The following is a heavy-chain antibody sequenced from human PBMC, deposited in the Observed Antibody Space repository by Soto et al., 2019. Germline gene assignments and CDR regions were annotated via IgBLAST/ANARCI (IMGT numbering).Heavy chain of an antibody. CDR1: GYSFTSYW. CDR3: ASGIAAAGSTGWFDP. J-gene: IGHJ5*02. D-gene: IGHD6-13*01. V-gene: IGHV5-10-1*01. CDR2: IDPSDSYT. Sequence: GESLKISCKGSGYSFTSYWISWVRQMPGKGLEWMGRIDPSDSYTNYSPSFQGHVTISADKSISTAYLQWCSLKASDTAMYYCASGIAAAGSTGWFDPWGQGTLVTVSS.